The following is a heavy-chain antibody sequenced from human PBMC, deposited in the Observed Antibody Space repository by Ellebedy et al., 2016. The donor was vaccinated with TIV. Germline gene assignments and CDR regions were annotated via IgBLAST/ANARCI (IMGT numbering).Heavy chain of an antibody. CDR2: IYYSGST. J-gene: IGHJ4*02. CDR3: ARGPTVTHEGFDS. D-gene: IGHD4-11*01. Sequence: MPSETLSLTCTVSGGSISSYYWSWIRQPPGKGLEWIGYIYYSGSTNYNPSLKSRVTISVDTSKNQVSLKLSSVTAADTAVFYCARGPTVTHEGFDSWGQGTLVTVSS. V-gene: IGHV4-59*01. CDR1: GGSISSYY.